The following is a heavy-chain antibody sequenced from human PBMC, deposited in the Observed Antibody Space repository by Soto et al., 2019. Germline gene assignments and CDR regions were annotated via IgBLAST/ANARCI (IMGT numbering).Heavy chain of an antibody. V-gene: IGHV1-3*01. D-gene: IGHD3-10*01. CDR2: INAGNGNT. J-gene: IGHJ4*02. Sequence: QVQLVQSGAEVKKPGASVKVSCKASGYTFTSYAVHWVRQAPGQRLEWMGWINAGNGNTKYSQKLQGRVTITRDTSATTVYMELSSLRSEDTAVYYCVRGLLWFGELSPFGYWGQGTLVTVSS. CDR3: VRGLLWFGELSPFGY. CDR1: GYTFTSYA.